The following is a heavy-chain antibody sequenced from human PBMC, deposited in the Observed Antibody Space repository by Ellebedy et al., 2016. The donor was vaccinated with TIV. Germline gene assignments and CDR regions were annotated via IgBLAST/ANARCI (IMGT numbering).Heavy chain of an antibody. D-gene: IGHD6-19*01. CDR2: IKEDGTEK. J-gene: IGHJ4*02. CDR1: GFTFSGYW. CDR3: ARVSSRRGWSGFDY. Sequence: GESLKISCAASGFTFSGYWMSWVRQAPGKGLEWVANIKEDGTEKHYVDSVKGRFTISRDNAKNSLYLQMSSLRAEDTAVYYCARVSSRRGWSGFDYWGQGTLVTVSS. V-gene: IGHV3-7*03.